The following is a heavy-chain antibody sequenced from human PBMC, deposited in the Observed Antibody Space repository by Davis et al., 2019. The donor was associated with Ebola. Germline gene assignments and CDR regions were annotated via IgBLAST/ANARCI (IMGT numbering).Heavy chain of an antibody. Sequence: ASVKVSCKASGYTFTSYGISWVRQAPGQGLEWMGWISTYKGNTNYAQKVQGRVTMTTETSTSTVYMELRTLRSDDTAVYYCARDKEYSSSSGYYYYYGMDVWGQGTTVTVSS. CDR2: ISTYKGNT. CDR1: GYTFTSYG. V-gene: IGHV1-18*01. D-gene: IGHD6-6*01. CDR3: ARDKEYSSSSGYYYYYGMDV. J-gene: IGHJ6*02.